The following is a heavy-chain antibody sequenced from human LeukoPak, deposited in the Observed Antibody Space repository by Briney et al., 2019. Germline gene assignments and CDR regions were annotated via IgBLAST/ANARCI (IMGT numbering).Heavy chain of an antibody. D-gene: IGHD2-15*01. Sequence: GESLKISCKGSGYSFTSYWIGWVRQMPGKGLEWMGIIYPGDSDTRYSPSFQGQVTISADRSISTAYLQWSSLKASDTAMYYCARRGGYCSGGSCYSGLYYFDYWGQGTLVTVSS. J-gene: IGHJ4*02. V-gene: IGHV5-51*01. CDR2: IYPGDSDT. CDR3: ARRGGYCSGGSCYSGLYYFDY. CDR1: GYSFTSYW.